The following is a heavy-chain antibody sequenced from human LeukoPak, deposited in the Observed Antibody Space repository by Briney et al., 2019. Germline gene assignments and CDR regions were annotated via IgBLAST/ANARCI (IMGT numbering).Heavy chain of an antibody. V-gene: IGHV3-30*02. D-gene: IGHD2-15*01. Sequence: GGSLRLSCAASGFTFSSYGMHWVRQAPGKGLEGVAFIRYDGSNKYYADSVKGRFTISRDNSKNTLYLQMNSLRAEDTAVYYCARAWSLRVAAPGYYYMDVWGKGTTVTVSS. CDR1: GFTFSSYG. CDR3: ARAWSLRVAAPGYYYMDV. J-gene: IGHJ6*03. CDR2: IRYDGSNK.